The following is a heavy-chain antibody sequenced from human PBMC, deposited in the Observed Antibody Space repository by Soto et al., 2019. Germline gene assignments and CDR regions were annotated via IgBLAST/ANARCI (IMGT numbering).Heavy chain of an antibody. V-gene: IGHV1-69*04. CDR1: GGTFSSYT. D-gene: IGHD3-9*01. J-gene: IGHJ4*01. CDR3: AREHTGYYDILTGYYPTASDY. Sequence: SVKVSCKASGGTFSSYTISWVRQAPGQGLEWMGRIIPILGIANYAQKFQGRVTITADKSTSTAYMELSSLRSEDTAVYYCAREHTGYYDILTGYYPTASDYWG. CDR2: IIPILGIA.